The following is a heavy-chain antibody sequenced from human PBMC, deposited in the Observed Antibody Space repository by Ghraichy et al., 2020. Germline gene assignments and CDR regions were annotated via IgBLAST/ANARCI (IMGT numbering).Heavy chain of an antibody. D-gene: IGHD3-3*01. CDR2: IRSKAYGGTT. CDR3: TSSRNPYDFWSDFKDDY. J-gene: IGHJ4*02. CDR1: GFTFGDYA. Sequence: SLNISCTASGFTFGDYAMSWFRQAPGKGLEWVGFIRSKAYGGTTEYAASVKGRFTISRDDSKSIAYLQMNSLKTEDTAMYYCTSSRNPYDFWSDFKDDYWGQGTLVTVSS. V-gene: IGHV3-49*03.